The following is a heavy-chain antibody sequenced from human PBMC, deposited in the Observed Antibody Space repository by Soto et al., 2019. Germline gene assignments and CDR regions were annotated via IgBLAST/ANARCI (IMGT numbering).Heavy chain of an antibody. J-gene: IGHJ1*01. D-gene: IGHD2-15*01. V-gene: IGHV3-33*06. CDR3: AKKHVDAAIQVGYFHH. CDR1: GFTFSSYG. CDR2: IWYDGSEK. Sequence: QVQLVESGGGAVQPGRSLRLSCAASGFTFSSYGMHWVRQAPGKGLEWVSVIWYDGSEKYYGDSVEGRFTISRDDSKNTLYLEMHDLRVEDTAVYYCAKKHVDAAIQVGYFHHLSQGTLVTVSS.